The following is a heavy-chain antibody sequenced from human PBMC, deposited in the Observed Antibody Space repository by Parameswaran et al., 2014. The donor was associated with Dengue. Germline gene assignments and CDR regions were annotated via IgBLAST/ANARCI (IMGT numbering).Heavy chain of an antibody. J-gene: IGHJ4*02. CDR3: TRDLWYGELYSYHDY. D-gene: IGHD3-10*01. Sequence: WVRQAPGQGLEWMGRIIPFFGSRNYAQKFQGRVTITADESTTAVYMELRSLRSEDTAIYYCTRDLWYGELYSYHDYWGRGTLVTVSS. CDR2: IIPFFGSR. V-gene: IGHV1-69*15.